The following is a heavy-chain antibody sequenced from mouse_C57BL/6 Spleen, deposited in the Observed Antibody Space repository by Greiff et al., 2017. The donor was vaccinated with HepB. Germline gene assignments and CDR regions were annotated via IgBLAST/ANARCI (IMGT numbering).Heavy chain of an antibody. CDR1: GFTFSSYA. Sequence: EVMLVESGEGLVKPGGSLKLSCAASGFTFSSYAMSWVRQTPEKRLEWVAYISSGGDYIYYADTVKGRFTISRDNARNTLYLQMSSLKSEDTAMYYCTRDYGSSYPMAWFAYWGQGTLVTVSA. CDR2: ISSGGDYI. CDR3: TRDYGSSYPMAWFAY. D-gene: IGHD1-1*01. V-gene: IGHV5-9-1*02. J-gene: IGHJ3*01.